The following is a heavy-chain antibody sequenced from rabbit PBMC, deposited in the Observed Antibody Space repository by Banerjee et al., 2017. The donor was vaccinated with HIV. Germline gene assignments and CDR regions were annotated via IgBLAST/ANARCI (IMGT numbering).Heavy chain of an antibody. CDR3: ARGGYGTDAFDL. D-gene: IGHD7-1*01. V-gene: IGHV1S45*01. J-gene: IGHJ4*01. CDR2: IGTGSSGNT. Sequence: QQQLEESGGDLVKPGASLTLTCTASGLDFSRSYWICWDRQAPGKGLEWIACIGTGSSGNTHYASWAKGRFTISKTSSTTVTLQMTSLTGADTATYFCARGGYGTDAFDLWGPGTLVTVS. CDR1: GLDFSRSYW.